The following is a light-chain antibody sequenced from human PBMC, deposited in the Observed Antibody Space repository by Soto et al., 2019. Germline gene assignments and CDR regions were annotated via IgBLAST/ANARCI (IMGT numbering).Light chain of an antibody. V-gene: IGLV2-23*01. CDR2: EGS. CDR1: SSDVGSYNL. J-gene: IGLJ1*01. Sequence: QSALTQPASVSGSPGQSITISCTGTSSDVGSYNLVSWYQQHPGKAPKLMIYEGSKRPSGVSNRFSGSKSGNTASLTISGLQAEDEADYYCCSYAGRSTHVFGTGTKLTVL. CDR3: CSYAGRSTHV.